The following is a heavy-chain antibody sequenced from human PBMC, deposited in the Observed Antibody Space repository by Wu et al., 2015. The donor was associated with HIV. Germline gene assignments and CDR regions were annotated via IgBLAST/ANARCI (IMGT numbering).Heavy chain of an antibody. CDR1: GYTFTSYY. J-gene: IGHJ4*02. CDR2: INPSGGST. D-gene: IGHD6-13*01. V-gene: IGHV1-46*01. CDR3: ARWFPGIAAAFDY. Sequence: QVQLVQSGAEVKKPGASVKVSCKASGYTFTSYYMHWVRQAPGQGLEWMGVINPSGGSTSYAQKFQGRVTMTRDTSTNTVYMELSSLRSEDTAVYYCARWFPGIAAAFDYWARERWSPSPQ.